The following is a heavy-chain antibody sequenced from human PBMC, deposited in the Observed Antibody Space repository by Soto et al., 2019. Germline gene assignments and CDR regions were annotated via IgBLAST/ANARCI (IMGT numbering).Heavy chain of an antibody. Sequence: EVQLLESGGGLVQPGGSLRLSCAASGFTFSSYAMSWVRQAPGKGLEWVSAISGSGGSTYYADSVKGRFTISRDNSKNTLYLQMNSLRAEDTAVYYCAKDILQQPHHALHYYGMDVWGQGTTVTVSS. CDR3: AKDILQQPHHALHYYGMDV. J-gene: IGHJ6*02. V-gene: IGHV3-23*01. D-gene: IGHD1-1*01. CDR1: GFTFSSYA. CDR2: ISGSGGST.